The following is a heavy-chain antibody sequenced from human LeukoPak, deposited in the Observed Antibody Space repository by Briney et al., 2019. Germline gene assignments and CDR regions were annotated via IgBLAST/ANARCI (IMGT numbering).Heavy chain of an antibody. J-gene: IGHJ4*02. CDR2: INPSGGST. CDR1: GYRFTSYD. V-gene: IGHV1-46*01. D-gene: IGHD3/OR15-3a*01. Sequence: GASVRVSCKASGYRFTSYDMHWVRQAPGQGLEWMGIINPSGGSTSYAQRFQGRVAMTRDTSTTTVYMEVNSLTSEDTAVYFCARDGPTGAPFDYWGQGTLVTVSS. CDR3: ARDGPTGAPFDY.